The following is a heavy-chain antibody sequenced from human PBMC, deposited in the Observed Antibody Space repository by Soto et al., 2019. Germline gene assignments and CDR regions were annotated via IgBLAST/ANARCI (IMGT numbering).Heavy chain of an antibody. CDR1: GGPISSGDYY. CDR3: ARARTYYYDSRAYYYSGYYYYGMDV. J-gene: IGHJ6*02. CDR2: IYYSGST. Sequence: SETLSLSCTVWGGPISSGDYYGSCIRKPPWKGLESILYIYYSGSTYYNPSLKSRVTISVDTSKNQFSLKLSSVTAAETAVYYCARARTYYYDSRAYYYSGYYYYGMDVSRQGTTVTVSS. D-gene: IGHD3-22*01. V-gene: IGHV4-30-4*02.